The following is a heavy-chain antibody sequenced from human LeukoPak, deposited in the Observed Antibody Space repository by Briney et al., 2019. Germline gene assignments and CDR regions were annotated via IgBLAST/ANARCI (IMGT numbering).Heavy chain of an antibody. CDR1: GGSINNDNYY. CDR3: ARGAYYSSSRNAFDI. Sequence: PSETLSLTCSVSGGSINNDNYYWSWIRQPAGKGLEWIGHIYTSGSTNYNPSFKSRVTISLDTSKNQFSLKLSSVTDADTAVYYCARGAYYSSSRNAFDIWGQGTMVTVSS. D-gene: IGHD6-13*01. V-gene: IGHV4-61*09. J-gene: IGHJ3*02. CDR2: IYTSGST.